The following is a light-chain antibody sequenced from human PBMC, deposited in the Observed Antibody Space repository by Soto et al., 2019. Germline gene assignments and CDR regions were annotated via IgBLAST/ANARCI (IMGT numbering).Light chain of an antibody. CDR1: SSDVGSYNL. V-gene: IGLV2-23*01. J-gene: IGLJ1*01. Sequence: QSALTQPASVSGSPGQSITISCTGTSSDVGSYNLVSWYQQHPGKAPKLMIYEGSKRPSGVSNRLSGYKSGNTASLTISGLQAEDEADYYCCSYAGSSTPGYVFGTGTKVTVL. CDR2: EGS. CDR3: CSYAGSSTPGYV.